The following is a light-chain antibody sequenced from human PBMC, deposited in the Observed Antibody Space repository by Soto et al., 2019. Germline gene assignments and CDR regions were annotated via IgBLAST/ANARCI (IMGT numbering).Light chain of an antibody. CDR2: DAV. V-gene: IGLV7-46*01. CDR1: TGAVTSGHY. J-gene: IGLJ2*01. CDR3: LLYYGGVVL. Sequence: QAVLTQEPSLTVSPGGTVTLTCGSSTGAVTSGHYPYWVQQRSGQAPRTLIYDAVNRHSWTPARFSGSLLGGKAALTLSGAQPEDEGDYYCLLYYGGVVLFGGGTKVTVL.